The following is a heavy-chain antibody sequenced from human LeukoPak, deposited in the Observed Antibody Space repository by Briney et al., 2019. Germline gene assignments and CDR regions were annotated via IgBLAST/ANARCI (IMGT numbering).Heavy chain of an antibody. CDR2: IRRRAFGETA. V-gene: IGHV3-49*04. CDR1: GFTFGDYA. D-gene: IGHD6-13*01. CDR3: TREGAAAAYGMDV. J-gene: IGHJ6*02. Sequence: GGSLRLSCTASGFTFGDYAVSWVRWAPGRGLEWVGLIRRRAFGETADYAASVKGRFTISRDESKSIAYLQMNSLKTEDTAVYYCTREGAAAAYGMDVWGQGTTVTVSS.